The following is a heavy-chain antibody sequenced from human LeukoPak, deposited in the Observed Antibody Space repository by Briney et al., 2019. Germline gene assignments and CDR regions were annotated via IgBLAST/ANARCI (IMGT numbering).Heavy chain of an antibody. CDR2: IIPIFGTA. D-gene: IGHD3-22*01. J-gene: IGHJ4*02. CDR1: GGTFSSYA. CDR3: ASDDSSGYSLFDY. Sequence: ASVKVSCKASGGTFSSYAISWVRQAPGQGLEWMGGIIPIFGTANYAQKFQGRVTITTDESTSTAYMELSSLRSEDTAVYYCASDDSSGYSLFDYWGQGTLVTVSS. V-gene: IGHV1-69*05.